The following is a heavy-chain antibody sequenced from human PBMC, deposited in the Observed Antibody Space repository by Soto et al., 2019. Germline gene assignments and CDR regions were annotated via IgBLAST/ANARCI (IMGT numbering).Heavy chain of an antibody. J-gene: IGHJ5*02. CDR1: GGSISSSSYY. Sequence: SETLSLTCTVSGGSISSSSYYWGWIRQPPGKGLEWIGSIYYSGSTYYNPSLKSRVTISVDTSKNQFSLKLSSVTAADTAVYYCARQVRIQLWFSYWFDPWGQGTLVTVSS. V-gene: IGHV4-39*01. D-gene: IGHD5-18*01. CDR3: ARQVRIQLWFSYWFDP. CDR2: IYYSGST.